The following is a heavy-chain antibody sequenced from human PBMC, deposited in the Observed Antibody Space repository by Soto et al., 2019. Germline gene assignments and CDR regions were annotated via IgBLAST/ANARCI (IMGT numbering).Heavy chain of an antibody. Sequence: NPSETLSLTCTVSGGSISSYYWSWIRQPPGKGLEWIGYIYYSGSTNYNPSLKSRVTISVDTSKNQFSLKLSSVTAADTAVYYCARREDYYYYMDVWGKGTTVTVSS. CDR3: ARREDYYYYMDV. J-gene: IGHJ6*03. V-gene: IGHV4-59*08. CDR2: IYYSGST. CDR1: GGSISSYY.